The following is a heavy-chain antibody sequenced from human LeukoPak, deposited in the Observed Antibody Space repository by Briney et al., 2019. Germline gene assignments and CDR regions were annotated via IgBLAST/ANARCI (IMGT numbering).Heavy chain of an antibody. CDR2: MNPNSGNT. D-gene: IGHD1-26*01. V-gene: IGHV1-8*01. CDR1: GYTFSSYD. Sequence: ASVTVSCKSSGYTFSSYDINWVRQANGQGLELMGWMNPNSGNTGYAQKFQGRVTTTRNTSITTAYMELSSLRSEDTAVYYCARVRSGSYFLGRYAFDIWGQGTMVTVSS. CDR3: ARVRSGSYFLGRYAFDI. J-gene: IGHJ3*02.